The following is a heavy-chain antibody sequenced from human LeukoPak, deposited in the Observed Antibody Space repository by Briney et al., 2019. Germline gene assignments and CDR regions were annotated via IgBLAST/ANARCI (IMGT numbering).Heavy chain of an antibody. J-gene: IGHJ4*02. CDR3: ARVYAPYSSNHFDY. Sequence: PSETLSLTCTVSGGSISSYDWSWIRQPPGKVLEWIGYIYYSGSTNYNPSLKSRVTISVDTSKNQFSLKLSSVTAADTAVYYCARVYAPYSSNHFDYWGQGTLVTVSS. D-gene: IGHD6-13*01. CDR1: GGSISSYD. CDR2: IYYSGST. V-gene: IGHV4-59*01.